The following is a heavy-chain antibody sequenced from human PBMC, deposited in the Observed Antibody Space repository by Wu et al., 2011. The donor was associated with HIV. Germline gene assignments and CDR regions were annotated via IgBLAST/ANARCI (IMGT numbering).Heavy chain of an antibody. J-gene: IGHJ1*01. CDR3: AARSRDRLTF. CDR2: LDPEDGET. V-gene: IGHV1-69-2*01. CDR1: GYTFTSYG. Sequence: VYLEQSGGEVKKPGASVKVSCKTFGYTFTSYGISWVRQAPGQGLEWMGFLDPEDGETIYAEEFQGRVTITADTSRDTAYMELSSLRSDDTAVYYCAARSRDRLTFWGQGTLVTVSS.